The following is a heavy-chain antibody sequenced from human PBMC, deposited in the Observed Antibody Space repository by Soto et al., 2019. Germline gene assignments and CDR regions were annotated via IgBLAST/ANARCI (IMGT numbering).Heavy chain of an antibody. CDR1: GFTFRSYA. CDR3: ASDREWRIREVRDYDQVHYFYAMDV. Sequence: QVQLVESGGGVVQPGRSLRLSCAASGFTFRSYALHWVRQAPGKGLEWVAVISNDGGGKYYADSVRGRFTISRDNSKHKMYLKMNTRSSDNTAGYYCASDREWRIREVRDYDQVHYFYAMDVWGQGTTVAVSS. D-gene: IGHD5-12*01. CDR2: ISNDGGGK. J-gene: IGHJ6*02. V-gene: IGHV3-30-3*01.